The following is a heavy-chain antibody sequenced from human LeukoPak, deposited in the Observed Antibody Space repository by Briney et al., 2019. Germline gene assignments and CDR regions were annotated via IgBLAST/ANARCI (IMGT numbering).Heavy chain of an antibody. Sequence: GGSLRLSCAASGFTFSSYSMNWVRQAPGKGLEWVSSISSCSSYIYYADSVKGRFTISRDNAKNSLYLQMNSLRAEDTAVYYCARGEQQLTHDAFDIWGQGTMVTVSS. D-gene: IGHD6-13*01. CDR2: ISSCSSYI. V-gene: IGHV3-21*01. CDR3: ARGEQQLTHDAFDI. J-gene: IGHJ3*02. CDR1: GFTFSSYS.